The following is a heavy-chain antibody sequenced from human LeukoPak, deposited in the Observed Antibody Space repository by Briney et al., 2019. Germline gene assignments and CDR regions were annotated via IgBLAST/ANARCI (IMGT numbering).Heavy chain of an antibody. CDR1: GGSFSGYY. CDR3: ARASPTPYSSSSETFDY. CDR2: INHSGST. V-gene: IGHV4-34*01. J-gene: IGHJ4*02. Sequence: SETLSLTCAVYGGSFSGYYWSWIRQPPGKGLEWIGEINHSGSTNYNPSLKSRVTISVDTSKNQFSLKLSSVTAADTAVYYCARASPTPYSSSSETFDYWGQGTLVTVSS. D-gene: IGHD6-6*01.